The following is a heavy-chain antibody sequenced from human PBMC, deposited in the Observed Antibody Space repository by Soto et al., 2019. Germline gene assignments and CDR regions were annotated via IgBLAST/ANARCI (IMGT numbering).Heavy chain of an antibody. Sequence: QVQLQQWGEGLWKPRETLSLPSASYGGPFRGYNGGGIPNPQGKGLGWIGEIIHSGGTTYNPSLKSRVTISVDTSKNQFSLKLSSVTAADTAVYYCARVGWLRLFDYWGQGTLVTVSS. D-gene: IGHD5-12*01. CDR3: ARVGWLRLFDY. CDR2: IIHSGGT. V-gene: IGHV4-34*12. CDR1: GGPFRGYN. J-gene: IGHJ4*02.